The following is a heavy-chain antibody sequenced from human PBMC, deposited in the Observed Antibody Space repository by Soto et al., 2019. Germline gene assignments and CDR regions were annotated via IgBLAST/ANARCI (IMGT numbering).Heavy chain of an antibody. Sequence: TRSLTCTFSGYSISSGDYWTWIRQPAGKGLEWIGRIYSSGSTKYNPSLQSRVTMSLDTSKNQFSLRLTSVTAADTAVYYCARGQRFSDWFDPWGQGTVVTVSS. CDR2: IYSSGST. J-gene: IGHJ5*02. CDR1: GYSISSGDY. CDR3: ARGQRFSDWFDP. V-gene: IGHV4-61*02. D-gene: IGHD3-3*01.